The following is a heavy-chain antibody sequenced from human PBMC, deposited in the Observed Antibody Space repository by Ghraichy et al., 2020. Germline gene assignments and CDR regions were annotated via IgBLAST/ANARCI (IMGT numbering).Heavy chain of an antibody. CDR3: ARSLDTAMVPYYFDY. D-gene: IGHD5-18*01. J-gene: IGHJ4*02. CDR2: IYYSGST. V-gene: IGHV4-59*01. Sequence: SETLSLTCTVSGGSISSYYWSWIRQPPGKGLEWIGYIYYSGSTNYNPSLKSRVTISVDTSKNQFSLKLSSVTAADTAVYYCARSLDTAMVPYYFDYWGQGTLVTVSS. CDR1: GGSISSYY.